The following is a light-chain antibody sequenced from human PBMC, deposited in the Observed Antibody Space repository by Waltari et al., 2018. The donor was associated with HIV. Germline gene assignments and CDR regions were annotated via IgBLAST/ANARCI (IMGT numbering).Light chain of an antibody. J-gene: IGLJ3*02. CDR3: CSYAGSYTWV. CDR1: RSHLVTSNL. CDR2: EVK. Sequence: HSALTQPPSVSGSPGHSLTLSCTGPRSHLVTSNLSSWYQQHPGKAPKLLIYEVKRRPSGRSDRCSGSKSGNTASLTISGLQAEDEADYYCCSYAGSYTWVFGGGTKLTVL. V-gene: IGLV2-23*02.